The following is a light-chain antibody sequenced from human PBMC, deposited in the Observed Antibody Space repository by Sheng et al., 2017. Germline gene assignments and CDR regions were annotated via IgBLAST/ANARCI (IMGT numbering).Light chain of an antibody. J-gene: IGLJ2*01. CDR1: KLGDKY. CDR2: QDS. V-gene: IGLV3-1*01. CDR3: QVWDSSAYVV. Sequence: SYELTQPPSVSVSPGQTASITCSGDKLGDKYACWYQQKPGQSPVLVIYQDSKRPSGIPERFSGSNSGNAVTLTLSGTQAMDEADYFCQVWDSSAYVVFGGGTRLTVL.